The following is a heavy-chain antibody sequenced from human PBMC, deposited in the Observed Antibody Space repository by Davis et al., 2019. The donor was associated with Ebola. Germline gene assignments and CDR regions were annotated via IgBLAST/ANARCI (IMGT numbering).Heavy chain of an antibody. CDR2: IKQDGSEK. J-gene: IGHJ4*02. CDR1: GFTFSSYW. V-gene: IGHV3-7*01. CDR3: ARDRGRFYYFDY. D-gene: IGHD3-16*01. Sequence: GESLKISCVASGFTFSSYWMSWVRQAPGKGLEWVANIKQDGSEKYYVDSVKGRFTISRDNSKNTLYLQMNSLRAEDTAVYYCARDRGRFYYFDYWGQGTPVTVSS.